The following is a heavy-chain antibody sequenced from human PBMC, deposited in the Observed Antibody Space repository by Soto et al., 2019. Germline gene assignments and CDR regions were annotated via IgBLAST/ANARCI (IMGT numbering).Heavy chain of an antibody. CDR2: INPNSGDT. Sequence: ASVKVSCKASGYIFTGYYMHWVRQAPGQGLEWMGWINPNSGDTNYAQKFQGWVTMTRDTSISTAYMELSRLRSDDTAVYYCATSRISIAVAGETEYYFDYWGQGTLVTVSS. CDR3: ATSRISIAVAGETEYYFDY. V-gene: IGHV1-2*04. J-gene: IGHJ4*02. CDR1: GYIFTGYY. D-gene: IGHD6-19*01.